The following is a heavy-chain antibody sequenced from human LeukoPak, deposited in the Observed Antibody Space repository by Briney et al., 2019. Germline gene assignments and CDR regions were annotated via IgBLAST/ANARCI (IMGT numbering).Heavy chain of an antibody. CDR2: IYYSGST. CDR3: AKVSWENNWFDP. D-gene: IGHD6-13*01. V-gene: IGHV4-59*01. Sequence: PSETLSLTCTVSGGSISSYYWSWIRQPPGKGLEWIGYIYYSGSTNYDPSLKSRVTISVDTSKDQFSLKLSSVTAADTAVYYCAKVSWENNWFDPWGQGTLVTVSS. J-gene: IGHJ5*02. CDR1: GGSISSYY.